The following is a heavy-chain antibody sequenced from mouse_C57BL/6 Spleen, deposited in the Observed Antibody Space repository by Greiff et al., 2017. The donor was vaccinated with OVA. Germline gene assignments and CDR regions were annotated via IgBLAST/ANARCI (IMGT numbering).Heavy chain of an antibody. J-gene: IGHJ4*01. CDR1: GYSITSGYY. CDR2: ISYDGSN. D-gene: IGHD2-2*01. CDR3: ARKGIYYGSTYAMDY. Sequence: DVQLVESGPGLVKPSQSLSLTCSVTGYSITSGYYWNWIRQFPGNKLEWMGYISYDGSNNYNPSLKNRISITRDTSKNQFFLKLNSVTTEDTATYYCARKGIYYGSTYAMDYWGQGTSVTVSS. V-gene: IGHV3-6*01.